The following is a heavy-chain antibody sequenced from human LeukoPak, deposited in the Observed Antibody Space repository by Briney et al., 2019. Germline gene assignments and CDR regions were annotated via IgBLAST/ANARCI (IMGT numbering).Heavy chain of an antibody. V-gene: IGHV3-48*04. CDR3: ARSYYYYYYMDV. CDR1: GFTFSPYS. Sequence: GGSLRLSCAASGFTFSPYSMNWVRQAPGKGLEWVSYISSSRSTLYYADSVKGRFTISRDNAKNSLYLQMNSLRAEDTAVYYCARSYYYYYYMDVWGKGTTVTVSS. J-gene: IGHJ6*03. CDR2: ISSSRSTL.